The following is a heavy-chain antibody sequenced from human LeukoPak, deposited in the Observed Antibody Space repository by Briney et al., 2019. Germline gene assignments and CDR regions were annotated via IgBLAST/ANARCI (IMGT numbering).Heavy chain of an antibody. Sequence: SVKVSCKASGYTFTSYDINWVRQATGQGLEWMGGIIPIFGTANYAQKFQGRVTITADKSTSTAYMELSSLRSEDTAVYYCARLGLSASRGSGSYLADYWGQGTLVTVSS. CDR1: GYTFTSYD. CDR3: ARLGLSASRGSGSYLADY. D-gene: IGHD3-10*01. V-gene: IGHV1-69*06. CDR2: IIPIFGTA. J-gene: IGHJ4*02.